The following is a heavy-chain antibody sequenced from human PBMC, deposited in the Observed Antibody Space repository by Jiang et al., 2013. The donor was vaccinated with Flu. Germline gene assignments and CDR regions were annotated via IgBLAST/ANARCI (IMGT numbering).Heavy chain of an antibody. CDR2: IYYSGST. CDR1: GGSISSYY. J-gene: IGHJ6*02. D-gene: IGHD1-26*01. V-gene: IGHV4-59*01. CDR3: ARAAEVGARVWYYYYGMDV. Sequence: GSGLVKPSETLSLTCTVSGGSISSYYWSWIRQPPGKGLEWIGYIYYSGSTNYNPSLKSRVTISADTSKNQFSLKLSSVTAADTAVYYCARAAEVGARVWYYYYGMDVWGQGTT.